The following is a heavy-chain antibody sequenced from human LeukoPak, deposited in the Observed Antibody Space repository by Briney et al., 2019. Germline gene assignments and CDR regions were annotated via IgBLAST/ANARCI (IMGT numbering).Heavy chain of an antibody. Sequence: ASVKVSCKASGYTFTSNYIHWVRQAPGQGLEWMGMIHPRDGSTSYAQKFQGRVTVTRDTSTSTVHMELSGLRSEDTAVYYCARDQEGFDYWGQGTLVTVSS. CDR3: ARDQEGFDY. V-gene: IGHV1-46*01. CDR2: IHPRDGST. CDR1: GYTFTSNY. J-gene: IGHJ4*02.